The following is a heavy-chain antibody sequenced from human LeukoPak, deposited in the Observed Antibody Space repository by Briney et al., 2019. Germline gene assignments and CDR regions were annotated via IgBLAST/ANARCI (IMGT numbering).Heavy chain of an antibody. CDR3: ARINGTYCSSTSCYPAYYFDY. V-gene: IGHV4-4*07. CDR1: GGSISSYY. J-gene: IGHJ4*02. D-gene: IGHD2-2*01. CDR2: IYTSGST. Sequence: PSETLSLTCTVSGGSISSYYWSWIRQPAGKGLEWIGRIYTSGSTNYNPSLKSRVTMSVDTSKNQFSLKLSSVTAADTAVYYCARINGTYCSSTSCYPAYYFDYWGQGTLVTVSS.